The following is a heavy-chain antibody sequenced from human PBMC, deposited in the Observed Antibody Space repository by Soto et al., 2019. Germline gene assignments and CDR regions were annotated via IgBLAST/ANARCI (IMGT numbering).Heavy chain of an antibody. V-gene: IGHV4-59*01. CDR3: ARESAGSHKNNWFDP. CDR1: GGSISTYY. Sequence: SETLSLTCTVSGGSISTYYWSWIRQPPGKGLEWIGYIYYSGSTYYNPSLKSRVTMSVDTSRNQLLLQLNSVTAADTAVYYCARESAGSHKNNWFDPWGQGTLVTVSS. D-gene: IGHD3-10*01. CDR2: IYYSGST. J-gene: IGHJ5*02.